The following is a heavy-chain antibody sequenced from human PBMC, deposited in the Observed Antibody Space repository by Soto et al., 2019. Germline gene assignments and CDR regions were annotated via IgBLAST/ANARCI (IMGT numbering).Heavy chain of an antibody. CDR3: ARRKERSGPNYFDY. CDR2: MNPNTGNT. Sequence: QERLVQSGAEVKKPGASVKVSCKTSGYTFSTYDINWVRQAPGQGLEWMGWMNPNTGNTGYAQKFRGRVTLTRNTSISTAYMELMSLKTEDTAVYFCARRKERSGPNYFDYWGQGTLVTVSS. CDR1: GYTFSTYD. D-gene: IGHD6-25*01. V-gene: IGHV1-8*01. J-gene: IGHJ4*02.